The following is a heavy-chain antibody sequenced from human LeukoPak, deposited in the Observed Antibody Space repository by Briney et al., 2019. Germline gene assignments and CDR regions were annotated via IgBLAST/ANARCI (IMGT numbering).Heavy chain of an antibody. CDR1: GGSISSSS. CDR2: ISYDGSNK. D-gene: IGHD3-22*01. Sequence: LSLTCTVSGGSISSSSYYWGWIRQPPGKGLEWVAVISYDGSNKYYADSVKGRFTISRDNSKNTLYLQMNSLRAEDTAVYYCAKADYYDSSGPIQHWGQGTLVTVSS. CDR3: AKADYYDSSGPIQH. V-gene: IGHV3-30*18. J-gene: IGHJ1*01.